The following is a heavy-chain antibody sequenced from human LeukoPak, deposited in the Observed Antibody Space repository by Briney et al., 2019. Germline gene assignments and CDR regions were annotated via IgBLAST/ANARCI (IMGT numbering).Heavy chain of an antibody. CDR1: GFAFSRNG. CDR3: AKLTGYCSSVSCYAGIDY. Sequence: GGSLRLSCAASGFAFSRNGMTWVRQAPGKGLEWVSGVNESGDKTYYADSVKGRFTISRDNSKNTLFLQMTSLRAEDTAVYYCAKLTGYCSSVSCYAGIDYWGQGTLVTASS. D-gene: IGHD2-2*01. V-gene: IGHV3-23*01. CDR2: VNESGDKT. J-gene: IGHJ4*02.